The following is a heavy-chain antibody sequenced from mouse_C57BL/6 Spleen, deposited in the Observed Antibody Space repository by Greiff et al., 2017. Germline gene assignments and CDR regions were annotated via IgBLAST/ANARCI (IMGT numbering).Heavy chain of an antibody. CDR2: IYPGNSDT. D-gene: IGHD1-1*01. J-gene: IGHJ4*01. Sequence: EVQLQESGTVLARPGASVKMSCKTSGYTFTSYWMHWVKQRPGQGLEWIGAIYPGNSDTSYNQKFKGKAKLTAVTSASTAYMELSSLTNEDSAVYYCLITTVVATDYYAMDYWGQGTSVTVSS. CDR3: LITTVVATDYYAMDY. V-gene: IGHV1-5*01. CDR1: GYTFTSYW.